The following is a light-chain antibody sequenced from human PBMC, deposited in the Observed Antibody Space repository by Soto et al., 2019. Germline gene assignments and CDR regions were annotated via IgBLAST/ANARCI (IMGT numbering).Light chain of an antibody. CDR3: ISYAGSNNVV. Sequence: QSALTQPPSASGSPGQSVTMSCTGTSSDVGAYNYVSWYQHRPGKAPKLMISDVNKRPSGVPDRFSGSKSGNTASLTVSGLQADDEADYYCISYAGSNNVVLGGGTKVTVL. CDR1: SSDVGAYNY. CDR2: DVN. V-gene: IGLV2-8*01. J-gene: IGLJ2*01.